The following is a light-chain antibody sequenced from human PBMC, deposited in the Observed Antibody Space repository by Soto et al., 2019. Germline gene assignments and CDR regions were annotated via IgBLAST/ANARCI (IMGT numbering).Light chain of an antibody. V-gene: IGLV1-40*01. CDR1: SSNIGAGYD. Sequence: QSVLTQPPSVSGAPGQRVTISCTWSSSNIGAGYDVHWYQQLPGTAPKLLIYGNSNRPSGVPDRFSGSKSGTSASPAITGLQAEDEADYYCQYYDSSLSGYVFGTGTKVTVL. CDR3: QYYDSSLSGYV. CDR2: GNS. J-gene: IGLJ1*01.